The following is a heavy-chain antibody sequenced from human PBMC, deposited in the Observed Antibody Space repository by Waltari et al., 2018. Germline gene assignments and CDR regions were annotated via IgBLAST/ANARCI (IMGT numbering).Heavy chain of an antibody. Sequence: QVQLVQSGAEVKKPGASVKVTCKASGYTFIRYMIHWVRQAPGQRLEWMGWINADNGNTKYSQRFQDRVTITRDTSASTAYMELSSLRSEDTAVYYCARDGGGSFSDWFDPWGQGTLVTVSS. CDR1: GYTFIRYM. J-gene: IGHJ5*02. V-gene: IGHV1-3*01. D-gene: IGHD1-26*01. CDR2: INADNGNT. CDR3: ARDGGGSFSDWFDP.